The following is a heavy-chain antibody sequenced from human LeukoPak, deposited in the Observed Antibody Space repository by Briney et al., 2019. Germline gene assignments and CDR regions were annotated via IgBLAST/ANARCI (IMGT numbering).Heavy chain of an antibody. CDR1: GFTFSIYS. Sequence: PGGSLRLSCEASGFTFSIYSMNWVRQAPGKGLEWVSSISSSSSYIYYADSMKGRFTISRDNAKNSLYLQMNSLRAEDTAVYYCARDGEITGDTRIDYWGQGTLVPVSS. V-gene: IGHV3-21*04. CDR2: ISSSSSYI. CDR3: ARDGEITGDTRIDY. D-gene: IGHD3-16*01. J-gene: IGHJ4*02.